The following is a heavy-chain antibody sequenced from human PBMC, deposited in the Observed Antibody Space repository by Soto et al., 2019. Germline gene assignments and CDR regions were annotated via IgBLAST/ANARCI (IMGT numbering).Heavy chain of an antibody. D-gene: IGHD2-2*01. J-gene: IGHJ6*02. CDR3: ATDGDYCSRTSCYSYYYYGMDV. V-gene: IGHV1-2*02. CDR1: GYTFTGYY. CDR2: INPNSGGT. Sequence: ASVKVSCKASGYTFTGYYMHWVRQAPGQGLEWMGWINPNSGGTNYAQKFQGRVTMTRGTSISTAYMELSRLRSDDTAVYYCATDGDYCSRTSCYSYYYYGMDVWRQGTTATVSS.